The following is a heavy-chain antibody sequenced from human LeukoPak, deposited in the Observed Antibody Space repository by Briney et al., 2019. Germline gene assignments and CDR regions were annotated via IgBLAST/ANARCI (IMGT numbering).Heavy chain of an antibody. CDR1: GFTFSSYG. D-gene: IGHD3-10*01. CDR3: AKDVTMVRGVITYFDY. CDR2: IRYDGSNK. V-gene: IGHV3-30*02. J-gene: IGHJ4*02. Sequence: PGGSLRLSCAASGFTFSSYGMHWVRQAPGKGLEWVAFIRYDGSNKYYADSVKGRFTISRDNSKNTLYLQMNSLRAEDTAVYYCAKDVTMVRGVITYFDYWGQGTLVTVSS.